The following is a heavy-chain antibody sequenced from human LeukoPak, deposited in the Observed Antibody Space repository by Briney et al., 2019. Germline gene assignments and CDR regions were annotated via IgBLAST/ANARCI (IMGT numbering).Heavy chain of an antibody. CDR2: IHISGIT. Sequence: PSETLSLTCSVSIASFNNATDYWNWLRQPAGKGLEWIGRIHISGITNYNPSLQSRIIMSIETSKKQFSVQVTSVTAADTAVYYCPREPANGDHRGPGNFDSWGQGPQVTVSS. J-gene: IGHJ4*02. CDR1: IASFNNATDY. CDR3: PREPANGDHRGPGNFDS. V-gene: IGHV4-61*02. D-gene: IGHD2-21*02.